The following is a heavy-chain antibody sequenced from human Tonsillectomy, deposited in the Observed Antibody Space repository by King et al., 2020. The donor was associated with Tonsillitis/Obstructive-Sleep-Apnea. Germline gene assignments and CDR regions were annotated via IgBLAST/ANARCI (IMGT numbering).Heavy chain of an antibody. CDR1: AYSLTELS. D-gene: IGHD5-18*01. V-gene: IGHV1-24*01. J-gene: IGHJ3*02. Sequence: QLVQSGAEVKKPGASVKVSCKVSAYSLTELSMHWVRQAPGKGLEWMGGVDPENGETICAQKFQGRVTMTEDTSTDTAYMALSSLRSGDTAVYYCAVEAPHPARMRLLHSAFHIWGQGTMVAVSS. CDR2: VDPENGET. CDR3: AVEAPHPARMRLLHSAFHI.